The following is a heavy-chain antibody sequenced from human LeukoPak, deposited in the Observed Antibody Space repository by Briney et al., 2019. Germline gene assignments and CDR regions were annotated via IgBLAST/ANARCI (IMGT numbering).Heavy chain of an antibody. CDR2: IIPIFGTA. V-gene: IGHV1-69*05. Sequence: SVKVSCKASGGTFSSYAISWVRQAPGQGLEWMGGIIPIFGTANYAQKLQGRVTMTTDTSTSTAYMELRSLRSDDTAVYYCARGARFLEWPEDYWGQGTLVTVSS. J-gene: IGHJ4*02. D-gene: IGHD3-3*01. CDR1: GGTFSSYA. CDR3: ARGARFLEWPEDY.